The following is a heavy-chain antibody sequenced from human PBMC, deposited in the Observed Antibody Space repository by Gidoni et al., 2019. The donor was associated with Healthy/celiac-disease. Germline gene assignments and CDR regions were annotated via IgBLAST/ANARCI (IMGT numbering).Heavy chain of an antibody. Sequence: QVQLVQSGAEVKKPGASVKVSCKASGYTFTSYDINWVRQATGQGLEWMGWMNPNSGNTGYAQKFQGRVTMTRNTSISTAYMELSSLRSEDTAVYYCARVGIAAAGKRGRKTPYYYYGMDVWGQGTTVTVSS. V-gene: IGHV1-8*01. J-gene: IGHJ6*02. D-gene: IGHD6-13*01. CDR2: MNPNSGNT. CDR3: ARVGIAAAGKRGRKTPYYYYGMDV. CDR1: GYTFTSYD.